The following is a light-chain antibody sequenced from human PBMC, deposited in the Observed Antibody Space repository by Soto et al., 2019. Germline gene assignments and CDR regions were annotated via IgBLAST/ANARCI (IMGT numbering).Light chain of an antibody. V-gene: IGLV2-23*02. CDR3: CSYGGSRAV. J-gene: IGLJ7*01. CDR1: SSDVGRHNL. CDR2: EVS. Sequence: QSVLTQPASASGSPGQSITISCTGTSSDVGRHNLVSWYQQHPGQAPKLMIYEVSKRPLGVSARCSASKSGNTASLTVSGLQAEDEADYYCCSYGGSRAVFGGGTQLTVL.